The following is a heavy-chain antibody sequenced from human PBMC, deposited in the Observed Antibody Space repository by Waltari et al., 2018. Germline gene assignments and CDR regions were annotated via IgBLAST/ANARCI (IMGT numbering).Heavy chain of an antibody. Sequence: EVQLVESGGGLVRPGKSLRLSCAGSGFTFSEYTMNWVRQAPGKGLGWVSRISSNENTTTYADSVKGRFTISRDNAKNTLYLQMNSLRAEDTAVYYCARVEYSYGPYCFDSWGQGTPVTVSS. J-gene: IGHJ4*02. D-gene: IGHD5-18*01. CDR3: ARVEYSYGPYCFDS. CDR2: ISSNENTT. V-gene: IGHV3-74*01. CDR1: GFTFSEYT.